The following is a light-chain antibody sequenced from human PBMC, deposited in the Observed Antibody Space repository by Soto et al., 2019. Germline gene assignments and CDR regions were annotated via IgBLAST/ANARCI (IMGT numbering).Light chain of an antibody. CDR1: QSVSSSY. CDR2: GAS. CDR3: LQYDSSPSFT. V-gene: IGKV3-20*01. Sequence: EIVLTQSPGTLSLSPGERATLSCRASQSVSSSYLAWYQQRPGQAPRLLIYGASGRATGIPDRFSGSGSGTDFNLTSSRQEAEDFAVYYCLQYDSSPSFTFGPGTKVDIK. J-gene: IGKJ3*01.